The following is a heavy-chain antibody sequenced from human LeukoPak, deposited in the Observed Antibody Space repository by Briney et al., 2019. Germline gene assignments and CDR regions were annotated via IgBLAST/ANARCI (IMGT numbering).Heavy chain of an antibody. Sequence: GGSLRLSCAASGFTFDDYAMHWVRQAPGKGLEWVSGISWNSGSIGYADSVKGRFTISRDNAKNSLYLQMNSLRAEDTALYYCAKGSGHFVVVTAYLYFDLWGRGTLVTVSS. CDR1: GFTFDDYA. D-gene: IGHD2-21*02. CDR3: AKGSGHFVVVTAYLYFDL. CDR2: ISWNSGSI. J-gene: IGHJ2*01. V-gene: IGHV3-9*01.